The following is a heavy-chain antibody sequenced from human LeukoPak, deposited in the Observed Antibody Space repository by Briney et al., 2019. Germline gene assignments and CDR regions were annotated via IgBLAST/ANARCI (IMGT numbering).Heavy chain of an antibody. CDR1: GFTFSDYY. D-gene: IGHD3-10*01. V-gene: IGHV3-11*04. Sequence: PGGSLRLSCAASGFTFSDYYMSWIRQAPGKGLEWVSYISSSGSTIYYTDSAKGRFTISRDNAKNSLYLQMNSLRAEDTAVYYCATDLIHYYGSGAKTWGQGTLVTASS. J-gene: IGHJ5*02. CDR2: ISSSGSTI. CDR3: ATDLIHYYGSGAKT.